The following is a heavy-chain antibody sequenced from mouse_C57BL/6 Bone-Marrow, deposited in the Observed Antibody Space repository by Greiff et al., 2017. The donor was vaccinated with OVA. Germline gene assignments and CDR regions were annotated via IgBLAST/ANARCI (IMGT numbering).Heavy chain of an antibody. CDR3: ARSYYYGSSDDDGYWYFDV. CDR1: GYSITSDY. V-gene: IGHV3-8*01. D-gene: IGHD1-1*01. CDR2: ISYSGST. Sequence: EVKLQESGPGLAKPSQTLSLPCSVTGYSITSDYWNWIRKFPGNKLEYMGYISYSGSTYYNPSLKSRISITRDTSKNQYSLQLNSVTTEDTATYYCARSYYYGSSDDDGYWYFDVWGTGTTVTVSS. J-gene: IGHJ1*03.